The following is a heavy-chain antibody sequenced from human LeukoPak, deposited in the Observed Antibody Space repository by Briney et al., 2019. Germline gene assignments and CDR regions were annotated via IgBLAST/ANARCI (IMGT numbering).Heavy chain of an antibody. J-gene: IGHJ4*02. D-gene: IGHD3-9*01. CDR2: TYYRSKWYN. V-gene: IGHV6-1*01. CDR1: GDSVSSNNGA. Sequence: PSQTLSLTCAISGDSVSSNNGAWNWIRQSPSRGLERLGRTYYRSKWYNDYAESLISRITISPVTSKNQFSLQLYSVTPEDTAVYYCARDVGTTGWHTFDYWGQGTLVTVSS. CDR3: ARDVGTTGWHTFDY.